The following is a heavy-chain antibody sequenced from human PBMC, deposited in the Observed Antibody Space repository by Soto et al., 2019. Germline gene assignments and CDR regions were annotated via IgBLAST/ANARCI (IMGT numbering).Heavy chain of an antibody. Sequence: ASVKVSCKASGYTFTGYYMHWVLQAPGQGLEWMGWINPNSGGTNYAQKFQGWVTMTRDTSISTAYMELSRLRSNDTAVYYCARDGRGGPDGIFDYWGQGTLVTVSS. CDR1: GYTFTGYY. CDR3: ARDGRGGPDGIFDY. V-gene: IGHV1-2*04. J-gene: IGHJ4*02. D-gene: IGHD1-26*01. CDR2: INPNSGGT.